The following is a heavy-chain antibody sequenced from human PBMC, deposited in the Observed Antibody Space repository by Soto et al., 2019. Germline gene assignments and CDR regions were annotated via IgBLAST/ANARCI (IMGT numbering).Heavy chain of an antibody. V-gene: IGHV3-23*01. CDR3: AKGGYCSGGSCERDPFDI. D-gene: IGHD2-15*01. Sequence: GGSLRLSCAASGFTFSSYAMSWVRQAPGKGLEWVSAISGSGGSTYYADSVKGRFTKSRENSKNTLYLQMNSLRAEDAAVYYCAKGGYCSGGSCERDPFDIWGQGTMVTVSS. CDR2: ISGSGGST. CDR1: GFTFSSYA. J-gene: IGHJ3*02.